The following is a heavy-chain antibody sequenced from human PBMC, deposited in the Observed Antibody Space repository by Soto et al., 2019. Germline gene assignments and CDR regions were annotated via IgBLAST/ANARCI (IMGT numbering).Heavy chain of an antibody. V-gene: IGHV1-18*01. J-gene: IGHJ1*01. CDR3: ARPYYNILTGDPPPAESFQH. CDR2: IQTDNDHA. D-gene: IGHD3-9*01. Sequence: RASVKVSCKASGYTFLKYGINWVRQAPGQGLEWMGGIQTDNDHASFAQKFEGRVTMTTDTSTSTAYMELRSLSSDDTAVYYCARPYYNILTGDPPPAESFQHWGQGTLVTVSS. CDR1: GYTFLKYG.